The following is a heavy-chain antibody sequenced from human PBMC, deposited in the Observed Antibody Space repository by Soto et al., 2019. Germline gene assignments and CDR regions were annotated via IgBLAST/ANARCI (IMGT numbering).Heavy chain of an antibody. CDR3: ARRRSSYPPNWFDP. CDR1: GGSFSGYY. Sequence: PSETLSLTCAVYGGSFSGYYWSWIRQPPGKGLEWIGEINHSGSTNYNPSLKSRVTISVDTSKSQFSLKLSSVTAADTAVYYCARRRSSYPPNWFDPWGQGTLVTVSS. J-gene: IGHJ5*02. CDR2: INHSGST. V-gene: IGHV4-34*01. D-gene: IGHD6-13*01.